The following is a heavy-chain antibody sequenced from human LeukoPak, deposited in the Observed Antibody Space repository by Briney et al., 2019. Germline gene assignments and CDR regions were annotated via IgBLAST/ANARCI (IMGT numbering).Heavy chain of an antibody. J-gene: IGHJ4*02. CDR2: ISPSSNYL. V-gene: IGHV3-21*01. D-gene: IGHD3-16*01. Sequence: PGGTLSLSCAASGFALSSDKISWGRQAPPGGVEGVASISPSSNYLYYGVSVRGRVNVSRDNDTNSLFLQMTSLRAEDTAIYYFARDLTGGEYFDSWGQGTLVSVSS. CDR1: GFALSSDK. CDR3: ARDLTGGEYFDS.